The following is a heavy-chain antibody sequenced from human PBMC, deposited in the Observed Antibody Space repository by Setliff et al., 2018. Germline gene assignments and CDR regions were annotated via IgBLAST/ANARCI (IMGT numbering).Heavy chain of an antibody. J-gene: IGHJ4*02. CDR2: ISSTSGTI. D-gene: IGHD5-12*01. V-gene: IGHV3-11*04. CDR3: VRAFWTYSDHASLACFDY. Sequence: KTSETLSLTCAVYGGSFSGYFWSWIRQAPGKGLEWISYISSTSGTIYYADSVKGRFTISRDNAKNSLYLQMNNLRAEDTALYYCVRAFWTYSDHASLACFDYWGQGALVTVSS. CDR1: GGSFSGYF.